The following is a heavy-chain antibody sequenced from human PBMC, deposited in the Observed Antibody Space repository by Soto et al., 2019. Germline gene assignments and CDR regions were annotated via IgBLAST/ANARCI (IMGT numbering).Heavy chain of an antibody. CDR1: GYTFTSYG. V-gene: IGHV1-8*02. CDR2: INANSGNT. CDR3: TTSGRDYDFWSGYYNYYYYYMDV. D-gene: IGHD3-3*01. Sequence: ASVKVSCKVSGYTFTSYGISWVRQATGQGLEWMGWINANSGNTSYAQKYQGRVTMTRNTSISKAYTELSSLRSEDTAVYYCTTSGRDYDFWSGYYNYYYYYMDVWGKGTTVTVS. J-gene: IGHJ6*03.